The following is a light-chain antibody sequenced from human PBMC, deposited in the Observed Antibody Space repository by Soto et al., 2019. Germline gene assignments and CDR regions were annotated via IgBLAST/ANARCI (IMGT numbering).Light chain of an antibody. V-gene: IGKV1-39*01. CDR2: AAS. Sequence: DIEMTQSRSSLSAFAGARVAITFRASHNLNSYLNWYQQSPGKAPRLLIYAASSVQGGVPSRFSGSGSGTDFTLTISSLQPEDFATYCCQLRDSSLTFGQGTRLEI. CDR3: QLRDSSLT. CDR1: HNLNSY. J-gene: IGKJ5*01.